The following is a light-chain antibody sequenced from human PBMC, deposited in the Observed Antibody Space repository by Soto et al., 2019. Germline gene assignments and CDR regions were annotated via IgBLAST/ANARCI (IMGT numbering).Light chain of an antibody. Sequence: QSALTQPRSVSGSPGQSVTISCTGTSSDVGGYSYVSWYQQEPGKAPKLMIYEGSKRPSGVSNRFSGSKSGNTASLTISGLQAEDEAHYYCCSYVGSDTYVIFGGGTKVTVL. J-gene: IGLJ2*01. CDR2: EGS. CDR3: CSYVGSDTYVI. CDR1: SSDVGGYSY. V-gene: IGLV2-11*01.